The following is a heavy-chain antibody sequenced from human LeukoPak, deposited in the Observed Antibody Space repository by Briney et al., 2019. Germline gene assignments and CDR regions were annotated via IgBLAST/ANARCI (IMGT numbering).Heavy chain of an antibody. V-gene: IGHV3-7*01. Sequence: GGSLRLSCAASGFTFSSYWMSWVRQAPGKGLEWVANIKQDGSEKYYVDSVKGRFTISRDNAKNSLYLQMNSLRAEDTAVYYCARGFTSGSSNLDYCGQGTLVTVSS. CDR2: IKQDGSEK. D-gene: IGHD1-26*01. J-gene: IGHJ4*02. CDR1: GFTFSSYW. CDR3: ARGFTSGSSNLDY.